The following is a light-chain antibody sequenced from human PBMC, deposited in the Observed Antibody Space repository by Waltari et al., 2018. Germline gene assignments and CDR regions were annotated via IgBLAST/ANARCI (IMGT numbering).Light chain of an antibody. V-gene: IGLV4-69*01. Sequence: QLVLTQSPSASASLGASVKLPCPLRGGRSNDVLPLHQQQPEKGPRLLMKVDSDGSHSRGDEIPDRFSGSSSGAERYLIISSLQSEDEADYYCQTGGHGTWVFGGGTKLTVL. CDR1: GGRSNDV. J-gene: IGLJ3*02. CDR3: QTGGHGTWV. CDR2: VDSDGSH.